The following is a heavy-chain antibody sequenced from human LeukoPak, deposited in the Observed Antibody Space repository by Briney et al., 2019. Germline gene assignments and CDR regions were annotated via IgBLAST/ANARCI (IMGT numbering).Heavy chain of an antibody. D-gene: IGHD3-3*01. J-gene: IGHJ4*02. Sequence: QPGGSLRLSCAAAGFSFSGSAMHWVRQASGKGLEWVGRLRSKANSYATAYAASVKGRFTISRDDSKKTAYLQMNSLKTEDTAVYYCTASITIFGVGSDYWGQGTLVTVSS. CDR1: GFSFSGSA. CDR3: TASITIFGVGSDY. CDR2: LRSKANSYAT. V-gene: IGHV3-73*01.